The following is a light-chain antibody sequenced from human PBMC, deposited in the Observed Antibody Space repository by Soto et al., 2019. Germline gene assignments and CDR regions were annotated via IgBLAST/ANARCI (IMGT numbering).Light chain of an antibody. CDR3: RQYYNSPLT. CDR1: QSVLYSSNNKNY. CDR2: WAS. J-gene: IGKJ4*01. V-gene: IGKV4-1*01. Sequence: DIVMTQSPDSLAVSLGERATINCKSSQSVLYSSNNKNYLAWYQQKPGQPPKLLIYWASTRESGVPDRFSGSGSGTDFTLTISSLQAEDVAVYYCRQYYNSPLTFGGGTKVDIK.